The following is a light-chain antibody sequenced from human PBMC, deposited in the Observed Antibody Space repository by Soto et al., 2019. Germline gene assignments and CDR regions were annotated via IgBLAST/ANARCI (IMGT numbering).Light chain of an antibody. J-gene: IGKJ1*01. Sequence: DIVMTQSPDSLAVSLGERATINCKSSQSVLYTSNNKNYLVWYQQKPGQPPKLLMCWASTRESGVPDRFSGSGSGTDFTLTISSLQAEDVAVYYCQQHYSSPWTFGQGTKVDIK. CDR3: QQHYSSPWT. CDR2: WAS. CDR1: QSVLYTSNNKNY. V-gene: IGKV4-1*01.